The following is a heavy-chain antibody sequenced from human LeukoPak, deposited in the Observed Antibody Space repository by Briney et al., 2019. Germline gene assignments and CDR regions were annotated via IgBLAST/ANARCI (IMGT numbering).Heavy chain of an antibody. J-gene: IGHJ6*03. CDR2: IYYSGST. CDR1: GGSISSYY. CDR3: AGAYYYGSGSSRYMDV. V-gene: IGHV4-59*01. Sequence: SETLSLTCTVSGGSISSYYWSWIRQPPGKGLEWIGYIYYSGSTNYNPSLKSRVTISVDTSKNQFSLKLSSVTAADTAVYYCAGAYYYGSGSSRYMDVWGKGTTVTISS. D-gene: IGHD3-10*01.